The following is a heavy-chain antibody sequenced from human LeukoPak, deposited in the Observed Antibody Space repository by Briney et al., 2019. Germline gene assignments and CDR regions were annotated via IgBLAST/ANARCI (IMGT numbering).Heavy chain of an antibody. D-gene: IGHD3-10*01. V-gene: IGHV3-21*01. CDR1: GFTFGSYA. CDR2: ISSSSSYI. Sequence: GGSLRLSCAASGFTFGSYAMNWVRQAPGKGLEWVSSISSSSSYIYYADSVKGRFTISRDNAKNSLYLQMNSLRAEDTAVYYCARVQRVRGVNGNWFDPWGQGTLVTVSS. CDR3: ARVQRVRGVNGNWFDP. J-gene: IGHJ5*02.